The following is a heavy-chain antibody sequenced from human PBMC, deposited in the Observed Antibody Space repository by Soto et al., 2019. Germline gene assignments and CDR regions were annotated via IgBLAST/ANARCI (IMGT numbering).Heavy chain of an antibody. CDR2: IYSGGST. Sequence: VGSLRLSCAAPGFTVSSNYMSWVRQAPGKGLEWVSVIYSGGSTYYADSVKGRFTISRGNSKNTLYLQMNSLRAEDTAVYYCARGGGLLWFGPSHFGYWGQGTLVTVSS. CDR3: ARGGGLLWFGPSHFGY. J-gene: IGHJ4*02. D-gene: IGHD3-10*01. CDR1: GFTVSSNY. V-gene: IGHV3-53*01.